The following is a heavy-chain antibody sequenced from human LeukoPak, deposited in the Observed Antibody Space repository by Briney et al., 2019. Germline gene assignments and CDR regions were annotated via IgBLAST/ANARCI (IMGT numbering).Heavy chain of an antibody. D-gene: IGHD1-26*01. CDR3: ARHRPWEYYFDY. CDR2: IYYSGST. Sequence: SESLSLTRTVSGGSISSSSSYWGWIRQPPGKGLEWIGSIYYSGSTYYNPSLKRRVTISVDTSKNQFSLKLSSVTAADTAVYYCARHRPWEYYFDYWGQGTLVTVSS. V-gene: IGHV4-39*01. CDR1: GGSISSSSSY. J-gene: IGHJ4*02.